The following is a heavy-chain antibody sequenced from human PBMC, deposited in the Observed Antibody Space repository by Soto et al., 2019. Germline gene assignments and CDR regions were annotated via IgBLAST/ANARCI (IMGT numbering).Heavy chain of an antibody. CDR2: IYYSGST. CDR1: GGSISSGGYY. Sequence: PSEALSLTCTVSGGSISSGGYYWSWIRQHPGKGLEWIGYIYYSGSTYYNPSLKSRVTISVDTSKNQFSLKLSSVTAADTAVYYCASGHHDYDALEIGDQGTLDTVSS. J-gene: IGHJ3*02. V-gene: IGHV4-31*03. D-gene: IGHD4-17*01. CDR3: ASGHHDYDALEI.